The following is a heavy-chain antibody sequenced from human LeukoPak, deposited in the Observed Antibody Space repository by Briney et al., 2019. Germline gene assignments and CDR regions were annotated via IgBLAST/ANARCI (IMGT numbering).Heavy chain of an antibody. V-gene: IGHV3-73*01. CDR1: GFTFSGSA. Sequence: GGSLNFSGAASGFTFSGSAMHWVRQASGKGLEWVGRIRSKANGYATAYAASVKGRFTISRDDSKNTAYLQMNSLKTEDTAVYYCTRRYYYGSGSYAYYYYYYGMDVWGQGTTVTVSS. CDR3: TRRYYYGSGSYAYYYYYYGMDV. D-gene: IGHD3-10*01. CDR2: IRSKANGYAT. J-gene: IGHJ6*02.